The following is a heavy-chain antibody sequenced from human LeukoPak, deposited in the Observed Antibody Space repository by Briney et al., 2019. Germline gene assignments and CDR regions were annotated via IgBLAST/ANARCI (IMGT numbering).Heavy chain of an antibody. CDR1: GYPFANYW. J-gene: IGHJ4*02. Sequence: GESLKISCQGSGYPFANYWIGWVRQMPGKGLEWMGIIYPGDSDTRYSPSFQGQVTISTDKSISTAYLQWSSLKASDTAVYYCARREGGWYLDYWGQGTLVTVSS. CDR3: ARREGGWYLDY. CDR2: IYPGDSDT. D-gene: IGHD6-19*01. V-gene: IGHV5-51*01.